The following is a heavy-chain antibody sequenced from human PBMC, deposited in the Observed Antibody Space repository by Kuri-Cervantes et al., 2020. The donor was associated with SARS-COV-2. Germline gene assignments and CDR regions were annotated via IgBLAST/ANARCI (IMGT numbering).Heavy chain of an antibody. CDR3: TRPPQDGEEYFDY. D-gene: IGHD4-17*01. Sequence: GESLKISCAASGFTFSNYWMHWVRQASGRGLEWVGRSRSKANSYATAYAASVKGRFTISRDDSKNTAYLQMDSLKTEDTAVYYCTRPPQDGEEYFDYWGRGTLVTVSS. CDR1: GFTFSNYW. CDR2: SRSKANSYAT. V-gene: IGHV3-73*01. J-gene: IGHJ4*02.